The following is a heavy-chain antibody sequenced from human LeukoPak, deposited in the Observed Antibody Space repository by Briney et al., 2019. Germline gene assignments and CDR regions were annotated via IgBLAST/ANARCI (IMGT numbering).Heavy chain of an antibody. CDR3: ARDRSIAARVGFDY. D-gene: IGHD6-6*01. Sequence: ASVKASCKASGGTFSSYAISWVRQAPGQGLEWMGGIIPIFGTANYAQKFEGRVTITTDESTSTAYMELSSLRSEDTAVYYCARDRSIAARVGFDYWGQGTLVTVSS. CDR2: IIPIFGTA. J-gene: IGHJ4*02. CDR1: GGTFSSYA. V-gene: IGHV1-69*05.